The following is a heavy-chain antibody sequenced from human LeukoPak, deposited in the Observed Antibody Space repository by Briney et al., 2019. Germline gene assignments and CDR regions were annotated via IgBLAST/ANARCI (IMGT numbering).Heavy chain of an antibody. CDR3: ARDYMVRGVIDY. Sequence: SETLSLTCTVSGGSISSHYWSWIRQPPGKGLEWIGYIYYSGSTYYNPSLKSRVTISVDTSKNQFSLKLSSVTAADTAVYYCARDYMVRGVIDYWGQGTLVTVSS. CDR2: IYYSGST. CDR1: GGSISSHY. D-gene: IGHD3-10*01. V-gene: IGHV4-59*11. J-gene: IGHJ4*02.